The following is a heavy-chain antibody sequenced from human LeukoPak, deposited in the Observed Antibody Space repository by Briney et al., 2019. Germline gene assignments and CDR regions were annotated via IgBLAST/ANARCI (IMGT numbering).Heavy chain of an antibody. CDR1: GGSFSGYY. J-gene: IGHJ3*02. D-gene: IGHD6-19*01. CDR3: ARIIAVAGIGAFDI. V-gene: IGHV4-34*01. Sequence: SETLSLTCAVYGGSFSGYYWSWIRQPPGKGLEWIGEINHSGSTNYNPSLKSRVTISVDTSKNQFSLKLSSVTAADTAVYYCARIIAVAGIGAFDIWGQGTMVTVSS. CDR2: INHSGST.